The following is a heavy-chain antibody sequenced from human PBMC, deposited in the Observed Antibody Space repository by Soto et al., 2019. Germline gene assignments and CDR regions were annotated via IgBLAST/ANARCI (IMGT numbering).Heavy chain of an antibody. Sequence: EVQLLESGGGLVQPGGSLRLSCAASGFIFSSYAMKWVRQAPGKGLEWVSLIGESGTPTYYADSVKGRFTISRDNSGNTLFLEMYSLRAEDTAVYYCARYIPGVRYYCMDVWGQGTTVTVSS. D-gene: IGHD2-2*01. CDR3: ARYIPGVRYYCMDV. CDR1: GFIFSSYA. J-gene: IGHJ6*02. CDR2: IGESGTPT. V-gene: IGHV3-23*01.